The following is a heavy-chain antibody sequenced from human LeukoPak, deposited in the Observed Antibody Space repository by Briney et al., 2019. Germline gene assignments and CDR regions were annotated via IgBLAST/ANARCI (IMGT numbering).Heavy chain of an antibody. V-gene: IGHV1-2*02. CDR2: INPNSGGT. Sequence: ASVKVSCKASGYTFTGYYMHWVRQAPGQGLEWMGWINPNSGGTNYAQKFQGRVTMTRDTSISTAYMELSRLRSDDTAVYYCARVIVGNRSWFDPWGQGTLVTVSS. D-gene: IGHD1-26*01. CDR3: ARVIVGNRSWFDP. J-gene: IGHJ5*02. CDR1: GYTFTGYY.